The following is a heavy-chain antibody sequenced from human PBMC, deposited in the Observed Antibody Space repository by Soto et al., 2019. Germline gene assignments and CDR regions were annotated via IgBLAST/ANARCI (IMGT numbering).Heavy chain of an antibody. D-gene: IGHD3-10*01. V-gene: IGHV4-34*01. J-gene: IGHJ4*02. CDR2: ISRAGGP. CDR1: GVSFDGFL. Sequence: QVHLQQWGAGLLEPSETLSLTCAFSGVSFDGFLWTWIRQSPGMGLEWIGEISRAGGPNYNPSLNGRITISLDTSKDQFSLRLRSVTAADTAVYYCARVLLWFGAVEYWGQGTPVTVSS. CDR3: ARVLLWFGAVEY.